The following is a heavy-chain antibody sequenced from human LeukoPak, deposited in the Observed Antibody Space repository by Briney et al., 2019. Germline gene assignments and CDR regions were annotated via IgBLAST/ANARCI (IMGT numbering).Heavy chain of an antibody. CDR2: ISAYNGNT. CDR3: VRDRRYYDILTGDDY. CDR1: GYTFTGYG. V-gene: IGHV1-18*01. D-gene: IGHD3-9*01. Sequence: ASVKVSCKASGYTFTGYGISWVRQAPGQGLEWMGWISAYNGNTNYAQKLQGRVTMTTDTSTSTAYMELRSLRSDDTAVYYCVRDRRYYDILTGDDYWGQGTLVTVSS. J-gene: IGHJ4*02.